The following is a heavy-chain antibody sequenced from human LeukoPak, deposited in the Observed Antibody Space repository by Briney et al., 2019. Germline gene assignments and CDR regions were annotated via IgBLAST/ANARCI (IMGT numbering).Heavy chain of an antibody. J-gene: IGHJ4*02. CDR2: ISGSGGST. D-gene: IGHD3-16*02. Sequence: GGSLRLSCAASGFTFSSYAISWVRQAPGKGLEWVSAISGSGGSTYYADSVKGRFTISRDNSKNTLYLQMNSLRAEDTAVYYCAKDQSAAYYDYVWGSYRQYYFDYWGQGTLVTVSS. CDR3: AKDQSAAYYDYVWGSYRQYYFDY. CDR1: GFTFSSYA. V-gene: IGHV3-23*01.